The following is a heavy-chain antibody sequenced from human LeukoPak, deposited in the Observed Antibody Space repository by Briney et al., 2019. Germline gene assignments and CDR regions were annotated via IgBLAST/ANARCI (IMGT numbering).Heavy chain of an antibody. D-gene: IGHD3-22*01. J-gene: IGHJ4*02. V-gene: IGHV1-69*13. CDR3: ARTGPYYCDSSGYFSN. CDR1: GGTFSSYA. CDR2: IIPIFGTA. Sequence: SVKVSCKASGGTFSSYAISWVRQAPGQGLEWMGGIIPIFGTANYAQKFQGRVTITADESTSTAYMELSSLRSEDTAVYYCARTGPYYCDSSGYFSNWGQGTLVTVSS.